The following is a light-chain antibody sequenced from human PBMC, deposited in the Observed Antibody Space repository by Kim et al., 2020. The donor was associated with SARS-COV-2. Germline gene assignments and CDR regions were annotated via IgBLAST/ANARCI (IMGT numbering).Light chain of an antibody. J-gene: IGLJ2*01. Sequence: GQSITISCTGTSSDVGSYTLVSWYQQHPGKAPNLMIYEVSKRPSGVSNRFSGSKSGNTASLTISGLQAEDEADYYCCSYAGSSTLVFGGGTQLTVL. V-gene: IGLV2-23*02. CDR1: SSDVGSYTL. CDR3: CSYAGSSTLV. CDR2: EVS.